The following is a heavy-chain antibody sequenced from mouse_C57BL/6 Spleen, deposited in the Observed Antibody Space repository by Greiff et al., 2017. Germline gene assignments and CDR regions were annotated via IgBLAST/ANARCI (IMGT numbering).Heavy chain of an antibody. J-gene: IGHJ2*01. D-gene: IGHD1-1*01. Sequence: QVQLQQPGAELVRPGSSVKLSCKASGYTFTSYWMHWVKQRPIQGLEWIGNIDPSDSETHYNQKFKDKATLTVDKSSSTAYMQLSSLTSEDSAVYYCARVMTTGGPFDYWGQGTTLTVSS. V-gene: IGHV1-52*01. CDR3: ARVMTTGGPFDY. CDR2: IDPSDSET. CDR1: GYTFTSYW.